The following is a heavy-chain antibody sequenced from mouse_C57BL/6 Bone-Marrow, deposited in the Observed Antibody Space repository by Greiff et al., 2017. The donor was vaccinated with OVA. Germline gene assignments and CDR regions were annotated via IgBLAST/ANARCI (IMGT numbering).Heavy chain of an antibody. V-gene: IGHV1-55*01. CDR3: ATSLYYYVSSGY. CDR1: GYTFTSYW. J-gene: IGHJ2*01. CDR2: IYPGSGST. D-gene: IGHD1-1*01. Sequence: QVQLQQPGAELVKPGASVKMSCKASGYTFTSYWITWVKQRPGQGLEWIGGIYPGSGSTNYNEKFKSKATLTVDTSSSTAYMQLSSLTSEDSAVYYCATSLYYYVSSGYWGQGTTLTVSS.